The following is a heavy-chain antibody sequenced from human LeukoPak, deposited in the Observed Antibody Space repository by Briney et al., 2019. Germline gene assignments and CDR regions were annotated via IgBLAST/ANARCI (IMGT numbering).Heavy chain of an antibody. D-gene: IGHD6-19*01. CDR3: AKFEGATIPGWFNDY. J-gene: IGHJ4*02. CDR1: EFIFSDYA. Sequence: PGGSLRLSCAASEFIFSDYAMGWVRQAPGKGLEWVSTIDKTTYPTFCADSVKGRFTISRDNSKNTLYLQMNSLRTEDTAVYFCAKFEGATIPGWFNDYWGQGILVTVSS. V-gene: IGHV3-23*05. CDR2: IDKTTYPT.